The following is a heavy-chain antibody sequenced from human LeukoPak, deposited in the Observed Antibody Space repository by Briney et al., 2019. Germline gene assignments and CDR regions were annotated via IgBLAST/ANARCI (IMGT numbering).Heavy chain of an antibody. V-gene: IGHV3-23*01. CDR2: ISGSGDST. D-gene: IGHD1-14*01. CDR3: ATNRATGGHRFDY. Sequence: PGGSLRLSCTASGFTFSSFAMSWVCQAPGEGLDWVSAISGSGDSTSYADSVRGRFIISRDNSKNTLYLQMDSLRAEDTAVYYFATNRATGGHRFDYWSQGTLVTVSS. CDR1: GFTFSSFA. J-gene: IGHJ4*02.